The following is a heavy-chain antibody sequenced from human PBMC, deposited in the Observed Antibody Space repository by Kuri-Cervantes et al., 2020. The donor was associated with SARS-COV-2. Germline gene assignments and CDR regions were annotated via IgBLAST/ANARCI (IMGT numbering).Heavy chain of an antibody. CDR3: ARDLLYGMDV. Sequence: GESLKISCAASGFTFSSYGMHWVRQAPGKGLEWVAVISYDGSNKYYADSVKGRFTISRDNSKNTLYLQMNSLRAEDTAVYYCARDLLYGMDVWGQGTTVTVSS. V-gene: IGHV3-30*03. CDR2: ISYDGSNK. CDR1: GFTFSSYG. J-gene: IGHJ6*02.